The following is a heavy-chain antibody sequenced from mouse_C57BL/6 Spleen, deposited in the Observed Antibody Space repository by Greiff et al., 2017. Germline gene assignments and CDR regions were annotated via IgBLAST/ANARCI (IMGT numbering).Heavy chain of an antibody. CDR1: GYTFTDYE. CDR2: IDPETGGT. CDR3: TRWGYYGSSSHYYAMDY. Sequence: QVQLQQSGAELVRPGASVTLSCKASGYTFTDYEMHWVKQTPVHGLEWIGAIDPETGGTAYNQKFKGKAILTADKSSSTAYMELRSLTSEDSAVYYCTRWGYYGSSSHYYAMDYWGQGTSVTVSS. V-gene: IGHV1-15*01. D-gene: IGHD1-1*01. J-gene: IGHJ4*01.